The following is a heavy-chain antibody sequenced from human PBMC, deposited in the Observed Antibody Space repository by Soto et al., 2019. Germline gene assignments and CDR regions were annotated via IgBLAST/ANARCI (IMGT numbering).Heavy chain of an antibody. V-gene: IGHV3-9*01. CDR3: AKAYSGSGGPFDY. Sequence: EVQLVESGGGLVQPGRSLRLSCAASGFRFEDYAMHWVRQAPGKGLEWVSGISWNSGSIGYADSVKGRFTISRDNAKNPLDLQMNSLRPEDTALYYCAKAYSGSGGPFDYWGQGILVTVSS. CDR2: ISWNSGSI. CDR1: GFRFEDYA. J-gene: IGHJ4*02. D-gene: IGHD6-6*01.